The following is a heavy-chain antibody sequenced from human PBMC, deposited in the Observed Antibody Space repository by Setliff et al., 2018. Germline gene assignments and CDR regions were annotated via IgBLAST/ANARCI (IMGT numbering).Heavy chain of an antibody. D-gene: IGHD3-22*01. CDR3: ARAPRYFDPTGSYFDF. CDR2: TYYGGNT. CDR1: GASISGNSYY. Sequence: SETLSLTCPASGASISGNSYYWGWIRQPPGKGLEWIASTYYGGNTFYNPSLKSRVTISVDTSKSQFSLKLTSVTAADTAVYYCARAPRYFDPTGSYFDFWGQGTQVTVSS. V-gene: IGHV4-39*07. J-gene: IGHJ4*02.